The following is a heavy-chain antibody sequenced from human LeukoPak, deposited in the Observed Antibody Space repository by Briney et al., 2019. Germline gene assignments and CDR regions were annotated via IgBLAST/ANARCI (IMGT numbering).Heavy chain of an antibody. J-gene: IGHJ4*02. D-gene: IGHD3-22*01. Sequence: SETLSLICTVSGGSINIYYWSWIRQPPGKGLEWIGYISYSGTTKYNPSLESRVTITIDTSKNEFCLKLSSVISADMAIYYCAKEGYDSNIYYKADYWGQGTLVTVSS. CDR1: GGSINIYY. CDR2: ISYSGTT. V-gene: IGHV4-59*01. CDR3: AKEGYDSNIYYKADY.